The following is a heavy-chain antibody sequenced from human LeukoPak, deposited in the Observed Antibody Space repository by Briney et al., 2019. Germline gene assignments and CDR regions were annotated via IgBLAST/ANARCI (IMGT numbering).Heavy chain of an antibody. Sequence: GRSLRLSCAASGFSFDAYGMHWVRQAPGKGLEWVSGISWYSDNIGYAVSVMGRFTISRDNAKNTLYLEMNSLRPEDMGLYYCAKASNIASPYSHIDVWGKGTTVAVSS. CDR3: AKASNIASPYSHIDV. CDR2: ISWYSDNI. J-gene: IGHJ6*03. V-gene: IGHV3-9*03. D-gene: IGHD2-21*01. CDR1: GFSFDAYG.